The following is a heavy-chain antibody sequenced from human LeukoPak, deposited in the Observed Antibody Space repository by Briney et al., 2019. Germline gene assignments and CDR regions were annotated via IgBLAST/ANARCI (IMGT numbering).Heavy chain of an antibody. D-gene: IGHD1-26*01. Sequence: SETLSLTCTVSGGSISSYYWSWIRQPAGKGLEWIGRIYTSGSTNYNPSLKSRVTMSVDTSKNQFSLKLSSVTAADTAVYYCARDLIVGATTSFDYWGQGTLVTVSS. CDR1: GGSISSYY. V-gene: IGHV4-4*07. CDR3: ARDLIVGATTSFDY. CDR2: IYTSGST. J-gene: IGHJ4*02.